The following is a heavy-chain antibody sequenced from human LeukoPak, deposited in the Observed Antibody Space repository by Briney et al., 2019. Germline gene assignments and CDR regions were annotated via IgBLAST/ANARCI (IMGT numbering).Heavy chain of an antibody. CDR1: GYIFTDYA. D-gene: IGHD4-17*01. Sequence: ASVKVSCKASGYIFTDYAIQWVRQAPGQGLEWMGWINAGNGKTKYSQKFQGRVTITRDTSASTAYMELSGLRSDDTAVYYCARARWTSTVTTYYLDFWGQGTLVTVSS. CDR3: ARARWTSTVTTYYLDF. V-gene: IGHV1-3*01. CDR2: INAGNGKT. J-gene: IGHJ4*02.